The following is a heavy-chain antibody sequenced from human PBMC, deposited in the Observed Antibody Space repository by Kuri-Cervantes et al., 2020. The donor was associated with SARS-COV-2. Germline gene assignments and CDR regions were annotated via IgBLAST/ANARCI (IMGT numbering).Heavy chain of an antibody. CDR3: ARLSSSWYPPFDY. J-gene: IGHJ4*02. CDR1: GYSFTSYW. CDR2: IYPGDSDT. V-gene: IGHV5-51*01. Sequence: GSLRLSCKGSGYSFTSYWIGWVRQMPGKGLEWMGIIYPGDSDTRYSPSFQGQVTISADKSISTAYLQWSSLKASDTAMYYCARLSSSWYPPFDYWGQGTLVTVSS. D-gene: IGHD6-13*01.